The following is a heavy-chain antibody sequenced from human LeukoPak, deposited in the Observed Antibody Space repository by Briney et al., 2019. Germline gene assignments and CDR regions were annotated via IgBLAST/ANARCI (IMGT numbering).Heavy chain of an antibody. CDR1: GGSISSSSYY. D-gene: IGHD3-3*01. V-gene: IGHV4-39*01. J-gene: IGHJ4*02. CDR2: IYYSGST. CDR3: ARISPPYYDFWSGYYTEYYFDY. Sequence: SETLSLTCTVSGGSISSSSYYWGWIRQPPGKGLEWIGSIYYSGSTYYNPSLKSRVTISVDTSKNQFSLKLSSVTAADTAVYYCARISPPYYDFWSGYYTEYYFDYWGQGTLVTVSS.